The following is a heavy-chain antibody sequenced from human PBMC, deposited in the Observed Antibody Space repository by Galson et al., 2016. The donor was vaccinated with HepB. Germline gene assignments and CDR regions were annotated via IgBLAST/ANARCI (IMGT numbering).Heavy chain of an antibody. V-gene: IGHV1-3*01. Sequence: SVKVSCKASGFTFISYAMHWVRQAPGQRLEWMGCINAGNGHTKLSQKFQGRVTITRDTSASSAYMELSSLRSEDTAVYYCSREANYGDFFDYWGQVTLVTVSS. D-gene: IGHD4-17*01. CDR2: INAGNGHT. CDR1: GFTFISYA. CDR3: SREANYGDFFDY. J-gene: IGHJ4*02.